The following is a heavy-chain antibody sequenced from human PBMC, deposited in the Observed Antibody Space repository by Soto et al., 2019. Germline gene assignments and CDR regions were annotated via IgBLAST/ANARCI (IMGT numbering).Heavy chain of an antibody. CDR1: GFTFSSYG. Sequence: SGGSLRLSCAASGFTFSSYGMHWVRQAPGKGLEWVAVIWYDGSNKYYADSVKGRFTISRDNSKNTLYLQMNSLRAEDTAVYYCAREDYADYYVMDVWGQGTTVTVSS. CDR2: IWYDGSNK. CDR3: AREDYADYYVMDV. V-gene: IGHV3-33*01. D-gene: IGHD4-17*01. J-gene: IGHJ6*02.